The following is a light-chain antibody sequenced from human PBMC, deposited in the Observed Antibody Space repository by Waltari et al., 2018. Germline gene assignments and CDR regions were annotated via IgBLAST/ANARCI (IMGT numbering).Light chain of an antibody. J-gene: IGLJ2*01. Sequence: QSALTQPPSASGSPGQSVTISCTGTSSDVGGYNCVSWYQQHPGKAPKLMIYDFSQRPAGVPDRFSGSKSGNTAYLTVSGLQAEDEADYCCNSYAGSNSVLFGAGTKLTVL. CDR1: SSDVGGYNC. CDR2: DFS. V-gene: IGLV2-8*01. CDR3: NSYAGSNSVL.